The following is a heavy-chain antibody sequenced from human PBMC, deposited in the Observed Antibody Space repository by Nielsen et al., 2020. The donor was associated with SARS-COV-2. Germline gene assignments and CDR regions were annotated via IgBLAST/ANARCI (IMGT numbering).Heavy chain of an antibody. Sequence: ASVKVSCKASGYTFTRDGMNWVRQAPGQGLEWMGWINTNTGNPTYAQGFTGRFVFSLDTSVSTAYLQISSLKAEDTAVYYCARLGSGHSLLYYCYYMDVWGKGTTVTVSS. J-gene: IGHJ6*03. CDR3: ARLGSGHSLLYYCYYMDV. D-gene: IGHD6-19*01. CDR1: GYTFTRDG. CDR2: INTNTGNP. V-gene: IGHV7-4-1*02.